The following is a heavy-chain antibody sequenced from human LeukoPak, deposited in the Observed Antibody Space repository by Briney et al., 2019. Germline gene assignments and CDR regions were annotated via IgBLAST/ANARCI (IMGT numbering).Heavy chain of an antibody. D-gene: IGHD5-18*01. CDR2: IYHSGST. CDR3: ASEDTAMAY. Sequence: SETLSLTCAVSGGSISSGGYSWSWIRQPPGKGLEWIGYIYHSGSTYYNPSLKSRVTISVDRSKNQFSLKLSSVTAADTAVYYCASEDTAMAYWGQGTLVTVSS. V-gene: IGHV4-30-2*01. J-gene: IGHJ4*02. CDR1: GGSISSGGYS.